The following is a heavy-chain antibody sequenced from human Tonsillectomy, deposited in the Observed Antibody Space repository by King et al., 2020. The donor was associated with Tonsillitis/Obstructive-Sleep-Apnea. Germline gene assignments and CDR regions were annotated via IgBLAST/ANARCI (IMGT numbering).Heavy chain of an antibody. CDR1: GGSISSSRYY. J-gene: IGHJ6*03. CDR2: IYYNGDI. D-gene: IGHD3-9*01. CDR3: ARHAPDMDNYYYYMDV. Sequence: QLQESGPGLVKPSETLSLSCTVSGGSISSSRYYWGWIRQPPGKGLEWIGTIYYNGDIYYNPSLKSRVTVSIDTSENQFSLKLTSVTAADTAVYYCARHAPDMDNYYYYMDVWGKGTTVTVSS. V-gene: IGHV4-39*01.